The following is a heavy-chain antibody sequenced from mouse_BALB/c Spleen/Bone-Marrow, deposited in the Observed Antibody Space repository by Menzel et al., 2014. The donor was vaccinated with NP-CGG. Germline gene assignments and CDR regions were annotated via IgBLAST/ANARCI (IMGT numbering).Heavy chain of an antibody. CDR3: ARWAVRRPGYFDV. J-gene: IGHJ1*01. CDR2: INPSNGRT. V-gene: IGHV1S81*02. Sequence: QVQLQQSGAELVKPGASVKLSCKASGYTFTSYWMHWVKQRPGQGLEWIGEINPSNGRTNYNEKFKSKATLTVDKSSSTAYMHLHRMTSEASEVYYCARWAVRRPGYFDVWGAGTTVTVSS. D-gene: IGHD2-14*01. CDR1: GYTFTSYW.